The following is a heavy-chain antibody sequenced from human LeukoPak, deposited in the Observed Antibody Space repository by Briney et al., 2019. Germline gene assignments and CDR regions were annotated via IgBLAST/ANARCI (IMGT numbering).Heavy chain of an antibody. CDR1: GFTFDDYG. J-gene: IGHJ6*02. CDR2: ISGSGGST. Sequence: PGGSLRLSCAASGFTFDDYGMSWVRQAPGKGLEWVSAISGSGGSTVYADSVKGRFTVFRDNAKNSLYLQMNSLTAGDTALYYCARAPYFYYGMDVWGRGTTVTVSS. CDR3: ARAPYFYYGMDV. V-gene: IGHV3-20*04.